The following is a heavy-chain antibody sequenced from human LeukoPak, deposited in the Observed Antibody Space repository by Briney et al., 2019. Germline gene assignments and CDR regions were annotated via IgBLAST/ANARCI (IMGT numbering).Heavy chain of an antibody. J-gene: IGHJ4*02. CDR1: GFTFSSYE. Sequence: PGGSLRLSCAASGFTFSSYEMNWVRQAPGKGLEWVSYISSSGSTIYYADSVKGRFTISRDNAKNSLYLQMNSLRAEDTALYYCAREDFWSGYYVYWGQGTLVTVSS. CDR3: AREDFWSGYYVY. CDR2: ISSSGSTI. D-gene: IGHD3-3*01. V-gene: IGHV3-48*03.